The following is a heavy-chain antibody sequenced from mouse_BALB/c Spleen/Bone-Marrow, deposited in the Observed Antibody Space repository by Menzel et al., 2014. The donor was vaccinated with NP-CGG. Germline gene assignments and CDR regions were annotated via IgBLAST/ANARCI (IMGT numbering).Heavy chain of an antibody. J-gene: IGHJ3*01. CDR2: INSDGGST. CDR1: EYEFPSHD. V-gene: IGHV5-2*01. Sequence: DVHLVESGGGLVQPGESLKLSCESNEYEFPSHDMSWVRKTPEKRLELVAAINSDGGSTYYPDTMERRFIISRDNSKKTLYLQMSSLRSEDTAFYCCARHGDYYGSSLFAYWGQGTLVTVSA. D-gene: IGHD1-1*01. CDR3: ARHGDYYGSSLFAY.